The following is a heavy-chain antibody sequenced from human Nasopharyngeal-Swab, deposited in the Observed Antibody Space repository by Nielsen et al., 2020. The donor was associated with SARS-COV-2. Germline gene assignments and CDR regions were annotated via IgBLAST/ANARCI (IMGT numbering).Heavy chain of an antibody. CDR3: ARGRAYYGSGRQLTN. Sequence: ESLKISCAASGFTVSSNYMSWVRQPPGKGLEWIGEINHSGSTNYNPPLKSRVTISVDTSKDQFSLKLSSVTAADTAVYYCARGRAYYGSGRQLTNWGQGTLVTVSS. D-gene: IGHD3-10*01. J-gene: IGHJ4*02. V-gene: IGHV4-34*01. CDR2: INHSGST. CDR1: GFTVSSNY.